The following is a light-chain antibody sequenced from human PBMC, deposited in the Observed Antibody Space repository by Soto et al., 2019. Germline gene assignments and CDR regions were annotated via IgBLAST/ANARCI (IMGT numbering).Light chain of an antibody. Sequence: IVLTQSPVTLSLSPGERATLSCRASQSVRSTYLAWYQQRPGQAPRLLIYGASSRATGIPDRFSGSGSGTDFTLTISRLEPEDSAVYYCHQYSSSRKTFGQGTKVDIK. J-gene: IGKJ1*01. CDR3: HQYSSSRKT. CDR1: QSVRSTY. V-gene: IGKV3-20*01. CDR2: GAS.